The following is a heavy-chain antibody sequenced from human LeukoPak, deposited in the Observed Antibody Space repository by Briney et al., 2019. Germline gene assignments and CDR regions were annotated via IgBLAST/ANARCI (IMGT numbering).Heavy chain of an antibody. CDR3: RNPFDY. D-gene: IGHD1-14*01. CDR2: ISSSGSTI. V-gene: IGHV3-48*03. J-gene: IGHJ4*02. CDR1: GFTFNSSE. Sequence: GGSLRLSCAASGFTFNSSEMNWVRQAPGKGLEWLSYISSSGSTIYYADSVKGRFTISRDNSKNTLFLQMNSLRAEDTAVYYCRNPFDYWGQGTLVTVSS.